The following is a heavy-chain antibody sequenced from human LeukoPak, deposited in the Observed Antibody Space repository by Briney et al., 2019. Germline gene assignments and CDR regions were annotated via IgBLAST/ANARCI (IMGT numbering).Heavy chain of an antibody. CDR2: VAHKGPTVYSPTLNR. CDR1: GAALSEYY. CDR3: VRASVESGGAFDI. Sequence: PSETLSLTCAVYGAALSEYYWSWIRQSPGKGLEWIGEVAHKGPTVYSPTLNRKYNPSFKSRVTMSVDPSKNQFSLKLTSVTAADTAVYYCVRASVESGGAFDIWGQGTMVTVSS. J-gene: IGHJ3*02. D-gene: IGHD2-15*01. V-gene: IGHV4-34*01.